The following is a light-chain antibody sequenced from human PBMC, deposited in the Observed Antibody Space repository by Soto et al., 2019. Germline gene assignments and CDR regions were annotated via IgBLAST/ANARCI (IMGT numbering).Light chain of an antibody. CDR1: QSIGTN. J-gene: IGKJ4*01. V-gene: IGKV3-15*01. CDR3: QQYAGWPLT. Sequence: EVVMTQSPATVSVSPGERTSLSCRASQSIGTNLGWYQQKPGQAPRLLISKTSTRATGVPARFSVSGSGTEFTLTISSLQSEDIAVYYCQQYAGWPLTFGGGTKVDIK. CDR2: KTS.